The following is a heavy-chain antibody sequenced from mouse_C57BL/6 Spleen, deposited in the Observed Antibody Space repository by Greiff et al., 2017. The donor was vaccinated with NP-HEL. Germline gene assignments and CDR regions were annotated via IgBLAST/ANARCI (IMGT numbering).Heavy chain of an antibody. CDR1: GYTFTDYN. CDR2: INPNNGGT. V-gene: IGHV1-18*01. J-gene: IGHJ4*01. CDR3: ARSDLYYLYYAMDY. D-gene: IGHD1-1*01. Sequence: EVQLQQSGPELVKPGASVKIPCKASGYTFTDYNMDWVKQSHGKSLEWIGDINPNNGGTIYNQKFKGKATLTVDKSSSTAYMELRSLTSEDTAVYYCARSDLYYLYYAMDYWGQGTSVTVSS.